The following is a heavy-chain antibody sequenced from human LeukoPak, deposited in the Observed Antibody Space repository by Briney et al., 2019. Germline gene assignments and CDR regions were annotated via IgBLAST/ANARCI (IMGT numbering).Heavy chain of an antibody. J-gene: IGHJ4*02. D-gene: IGHD2-15*01. CDR3: AREVRLLLNFGPPGY. V-gene: IGHV4-59*12. CDR1: GGSISSYY. Sequence: PSETLSLTCTVSGGSISSYYWSWIRQPPGKGLEWIGYIYYSGSTNYNPSLKSRVTISVDTSKNQFSLKLSSVTAADTAVYYCAREVRLLLNFGPPGYWGQGTLVTVSS. CDR2: IYYSGST.